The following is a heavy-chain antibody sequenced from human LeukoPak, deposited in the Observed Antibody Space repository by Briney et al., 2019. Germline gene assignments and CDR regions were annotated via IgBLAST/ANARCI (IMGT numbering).Heavy chain of an antibody. Sequence: SGTLCLTSSDSGASIDSYYWGWIGEPPGKGREGIGYIYTGGTTIYNPSIKSPVTISMDTSKNQFSLKMSSVTAADTAVYYCARSRAHYYYYCIDVCGQGTTVAVSS. CDR1: GASIDSYY. V-gene: IGHV4-4*09. CDR3: ARSRAHYYYYCIDV. CDR2: IYTGGTT. J-gene: IGHJ6*02.